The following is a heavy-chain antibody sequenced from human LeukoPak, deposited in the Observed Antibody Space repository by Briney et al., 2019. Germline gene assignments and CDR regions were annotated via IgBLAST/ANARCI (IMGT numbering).Heavy chain of an antibody. CDR2: IYSGGST. J-gene: IGHJ4*02. V-gene: IGHV3-53*01. Sequence: PGGSLRLSCAASGFTVSSNYMSWVRQAPGKGLEWVSIIYSGGSTFYADSVKGRFTISRDNSKNTLYLQMNSLRAEDTAVYYCAKEGRYDSSGYYFDYWGQGTLVTVSS. D-gene: IGHD3-22*01. CDR1: GFTVSSNY. CDR3: AKEGRYDSSGYYFDY.